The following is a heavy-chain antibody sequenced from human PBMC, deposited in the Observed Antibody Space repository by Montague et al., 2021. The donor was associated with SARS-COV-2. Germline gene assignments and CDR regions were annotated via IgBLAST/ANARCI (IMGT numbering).Heavy chain of an antibody. D-gene: IGHD2/OR15-2a*01. Sequence: SETLSLTCSVSGDSITTYGDSIGGYFWRWIRQPAGKGLEWIGRISANGNFDYNPSLNSRVSMSMDTSKQEFSMRPISVTAADTVVYYCSRDAYYFGPGRENYGAFDPWGQGILVTVSS. CDR3: SRDAYYFGPGRENYGAFDP. V-gene: IGHV4-4*07. CDR1: GDSITTYGDSIGGYF. J-gene: IGHJ5*02. CDR2: ISANGNF.